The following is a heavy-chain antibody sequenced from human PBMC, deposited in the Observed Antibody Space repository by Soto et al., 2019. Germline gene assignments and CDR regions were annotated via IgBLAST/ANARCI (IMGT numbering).Heavy chain of an antibody. CDR3: ARDHATRAQRVPYYFDY. D-gene: IGHD6-25*01. CDR2: IWYDGSNK. Sequence: GGSLRLSCAASGFTFSSYGMHWVRQAPGKGLEWVAVIWYDGSNKYYADSVKGRFTISRDNSKNTLYLQMNSLRAEDTAVYYCARDHATRAQRVPYYFDYWGQGTLVTVSS. J-gene: IGHJ4*02. CDR1: GFTFSSYG. V-gene: IGHV3-33*01.